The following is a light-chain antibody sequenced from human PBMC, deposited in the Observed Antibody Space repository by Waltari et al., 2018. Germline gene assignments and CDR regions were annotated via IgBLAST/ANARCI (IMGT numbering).Light chain of an antibody. CDR2: GRN. CDR1: SLRSYY. V-gene: IGLV3-19*01. Sequence: SSELTQDPAVSVALGQTVRITCLGDSLRSYYAAWYQQKPGQAPLLVSYGRNNRPSGIPDRFSGSNSGSTASLTITGALAEDEADYYCSSRDNSYNHLVVFGGGTKLTVL. CDR3: SSRDNSYNHLVV. J-gene: IGLJ2*01.